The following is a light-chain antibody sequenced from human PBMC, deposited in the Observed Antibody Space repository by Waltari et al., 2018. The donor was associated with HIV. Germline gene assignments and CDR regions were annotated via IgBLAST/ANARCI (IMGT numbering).Light chain of an antibody. CDR1: DSDFGLFNF. J-gene: IGLJ3*02. V-gene: IGLV2-14*03. CDR3: ASFTGDNTVM. Sequence: AVTQPASVSGLPGQSTTISCTGGDSDFGLFNFVSWSQQHSGQPPKLSLYVVDSRASGVSDRFSGSMSGNTASLTISGLRAEDEAHYYCASFTGDNTVMFGGGTEVTVL. CDR2: VVD.